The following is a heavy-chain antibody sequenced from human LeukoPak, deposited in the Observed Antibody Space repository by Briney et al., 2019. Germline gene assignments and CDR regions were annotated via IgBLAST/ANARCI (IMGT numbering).Heavy chain of an antibody. CDR3: AKGIGPYCSSTSCYIFDY. D-gene: IGHD2-2*02. V-gene: IGHV3-23*01. CDR1: GFTFSSYA. J-gene: IGHJ4*02. Sequence: PGGSLRLSCAASGFTFSSYAMSWVRPAPGKGLEWVSAISGSGGSTYYADSVKGRFTISRDNSKNTLYLQMNSLRAEDTAVYYCAKGIGPYCSSTSCYIFDYWGQGTLVTVSS. CDR2: ISGSGGST.